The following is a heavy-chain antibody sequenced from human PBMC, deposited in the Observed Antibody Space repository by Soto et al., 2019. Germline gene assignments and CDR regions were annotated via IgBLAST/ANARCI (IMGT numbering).Heavy chain of an antibody. CDR2: IYYSGST. Sequence: SETLSLTCTVSGGSISSSSYYWGWIRQPPGKGLEWIGYIYYSGSTYYNPSLRSRLTISMDTSRNQFSLKLTSVTAADSAVYFCARDSRNNDFGDSGLQYWGQGSQVTVSS. D-gene: IGHD3-22*01. J-gene: IGHJ4*02. V-gene: IGHV4-39*02. CDR1: GGSISSSSYY. CDR3: ARDSRNNDFGDSGLQY.